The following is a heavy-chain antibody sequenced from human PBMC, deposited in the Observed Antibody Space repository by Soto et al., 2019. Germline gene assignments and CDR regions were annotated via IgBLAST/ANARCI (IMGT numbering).Heavy chain of an antibody. CDR1: GFSLSNAGLG. V-gene: IGHV2-26*04. CDR2: IFSNDEK. CDR3: ASTYSTSWYWFDP. J-gene: IGHJ5*02. Sequence: QVTVKESGAVLVNPTETLTLTCTVSGFSLSNAGLGVSWIREPPGKALECLAHIFSNDEKSYTPSLKSRLTISKDTSESQVVLTMTNMDPADTATYYCASTYSTSWYWFDPWGQGTLVTVSS. D-gene: IGHD6-13*01.